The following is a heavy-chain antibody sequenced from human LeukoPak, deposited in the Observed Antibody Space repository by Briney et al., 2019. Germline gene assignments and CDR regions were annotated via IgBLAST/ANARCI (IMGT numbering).Heavy chain of an antibody. J-gene: IGHJ5*02. CDR1: GGSISSYY. D-gene: IGHD6-6*01. CDR3: ARGGYSSSSRGLDP. V-gene: IGHV4-34*01. Sequence: SETLSLTCTVSGGSISSYYWSWIRQPPGKGLEWIGEINHSGSTNYNPSLKSRVTISVDTSKSQFSLKLSSVTAADTAVYYCARGGYSSSSRGLDPWGQGTLVTVSS. CDR2: INHSGST.